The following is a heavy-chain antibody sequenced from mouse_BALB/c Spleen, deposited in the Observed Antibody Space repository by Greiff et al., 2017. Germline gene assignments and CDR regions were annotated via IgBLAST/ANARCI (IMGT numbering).Heavy chain of an antibody. V-gene: IGHV2-6-5*01. CDR1: RFPLTAYC. D-gene: IGHD1-2*01. CDR3: AKHPGEILRPLYWYFDV. J-gene: IGHJ1*01. CDR2: IWGGGST. Sequence: VPLKESGPCLVAPSQSLSITCPFSRFPLTAYCVSWIPPPPGKGLEWLGVIWGGGSTYYNSALKSRLSISKDNSKSQVFLKMNSLQTDDTAMYYCAKHPGEILRPLYWYFDVWGAGTTVTVSS.